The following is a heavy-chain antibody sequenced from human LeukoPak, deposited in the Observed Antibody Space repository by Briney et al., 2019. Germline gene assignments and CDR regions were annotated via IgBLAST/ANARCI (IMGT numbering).Heavy chain of an antibody. CDR2: IYSGGST. CDR1: GLIVITNY. V-gene: IGHV3-53*01. Sequence: GGSRSLPCAAPGLIVITNYMSWFGKPPGKGLNWSSVIYSGGSTYYADSVKGRFTISRDNSKNTLYLQMNSLRAEDTAVYYCARVGVLELRGFDYWGQGTLVTVSS. J-gene: IGHJ4*02. D-gene: IGHD1-7*01. CDR3: ARVGVLELRGFDY.